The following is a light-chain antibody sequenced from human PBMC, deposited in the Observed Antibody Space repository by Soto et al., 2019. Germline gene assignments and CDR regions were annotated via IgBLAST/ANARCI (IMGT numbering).Light chain of an antibody. CDR3: QVRDVWPS. V-gene: IGKV3-11*01. CDR2: DAS. Sequence: IVLTQSPVTLAVSPGESAVLSCRASQSVSTSLAWYPHKPGQAPRLFIYDASKRAPGIPARFTGSGSGTEFTLTISSLEPEDIAIYYCQVRDVWPSFGQGTKVEIK. CDR1: QSVSTS. J-gene: IGKJ1*01.